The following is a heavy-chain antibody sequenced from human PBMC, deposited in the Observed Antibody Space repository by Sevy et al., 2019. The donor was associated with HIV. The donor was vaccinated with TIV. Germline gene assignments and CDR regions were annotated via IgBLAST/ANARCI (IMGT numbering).Heavy chain of an antibody. CDR1: GFSLSDHA. J-gene: IGHJ4*02. V-gene: IGHV3-30*04. D-gene: IGHD2-15*01. Sequence: GGSLRLSCAASGFSLSDHAVSWVRQTPGKGLEWLVARSYNGRNQYYADSVKGRFTISKDDSKNTLYLQLNSLRAEDTAVYYCARFVGYCSGGRCSIIDFWGQGTLVTVSS. CDR3: ARFVGYCSGGRCSIIDF. CDR2: RSYNGRNQ.